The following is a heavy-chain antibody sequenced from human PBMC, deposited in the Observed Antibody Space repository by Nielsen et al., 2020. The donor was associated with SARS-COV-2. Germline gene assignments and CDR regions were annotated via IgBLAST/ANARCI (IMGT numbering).Heavy chain of an antibody. CDR2: ISYDGSNK. CDR3: ASSRVGATRSYWYFDL. D-gene: IGHD1-26*01. CDR1: GFTFSSYA. V-gene: IGHV3-30*04. J-gene: IGHJ2*01. Sequence: GESLKISCAASGFTFSSYAMHWVRQAPGKGLEWVAVISYDGSNKYYADSVKGRFTISRDNSKNTLYLQMNSLRAEDTAVYYCASSRVGATRSYWYFDLWGRGTLVTVSS.